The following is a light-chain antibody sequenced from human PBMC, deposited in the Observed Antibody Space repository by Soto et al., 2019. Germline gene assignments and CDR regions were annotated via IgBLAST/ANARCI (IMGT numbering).Light chain of an antibody. CDR2: DAS. CDR1: QSISSW. CDR3: QQYNSSPLT. J-gene: IGKJ4*02. V-gene: IGKV1-5*01. Sequence: DIQMTQSPSTLSASVGDRVTITCRASQSISSWLAWYQQKPGNAPTLLIYDASSLESGVPSRFSGSGSGTEFTLTISSLQPDDFATYYCQQYNSSPLTFGGGTKVEIK.